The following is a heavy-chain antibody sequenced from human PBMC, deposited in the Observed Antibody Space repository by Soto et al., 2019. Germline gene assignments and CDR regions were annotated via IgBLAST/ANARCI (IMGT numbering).Heavy chain of an antibody. CDR1: CYNFMNYG. CDR3: VRDLDGSGSYYTDY. J-gene: IGHJ4*02. V-gene: IGHV1-18*01. Sequence: SVKVSFKASCYNFMNYGITWVRQAPGQGLEWMGWISVHNGNIKYAQKLQGRVTMTTDTSTSTAYMELRSLRSDDTAVYYCVRDLDGSGSYYTDYWGPGTVVTVSS. CDR2: ISVHNGNI. D-gene: IGHD3-10*01.